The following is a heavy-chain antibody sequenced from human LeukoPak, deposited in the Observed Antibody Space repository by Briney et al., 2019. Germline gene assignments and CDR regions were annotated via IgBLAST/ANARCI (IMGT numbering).Heavy chain of an antibody. D-gene: IGHD6-19*01. V-gene: IGHV1-18*04. Sequence: ASVKVSCKASGYTSTSYGISWVRQAPGQGLEWMGWISAYNGNTNYAQKLQGRVTMTTDTSTSTAYMELRSLRSDDSSVYYCARDYIGDSSGRYVTDYWGQGTLVTVSS. J-gene: IGHJ4*02. CDR3: ARDYIGDSSGRYVTDY. CDR2: ISAYNGNT. CDR1: GYTSTSYG.